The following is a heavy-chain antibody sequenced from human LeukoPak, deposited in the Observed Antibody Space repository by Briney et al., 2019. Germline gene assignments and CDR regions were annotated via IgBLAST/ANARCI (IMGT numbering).Heavy chain of an antibody. CDR2: IKNKTHGGAT. D-gene: IGHD2-2*01. CDR1: GVIFSSAW. V-gene: IGHV3-15*01. CDR3: ARGFCSTTSCYQGPFDF. Sequence: PGGSLRLSCAASGVIFSSAWMTWVRQAPGKGLEWVGHIKNKTHGGATDYAAPVKGRFIISRDDSTNTLYLQMNSLRTEDTAVYYCARGFCSTTSCYQGPFDFWGQGTLVTVSS. J-gene: IGHJ4*02.